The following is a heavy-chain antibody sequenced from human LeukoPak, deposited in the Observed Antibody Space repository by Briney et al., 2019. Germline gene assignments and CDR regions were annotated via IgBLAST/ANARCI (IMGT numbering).Heavy chain of an antibody. CDR2: INQDGSGE. D-gene: IGHD3-10*01. CDR3: AKTYYYGSGSY. Sequence: GGSLRLSCAASGFTFSSYWMSWVRQAPGKGLEWVANINQDGSGEYYVDSVKGRFTISRDNAKNSLSLQMNSLRAEDTAVYYCAKTYYYGSGSYWGQGTLVTVSS. CDR1: GFTFSSYW. V-gene: IGHV3-7*01. J-gene: IGHJ4*02.